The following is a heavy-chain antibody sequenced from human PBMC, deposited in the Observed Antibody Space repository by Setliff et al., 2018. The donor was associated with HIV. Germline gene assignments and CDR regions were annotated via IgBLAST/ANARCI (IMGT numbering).Heavy chain of an antibody. CDR3: ARQLWHIVVVTEYPSDAFDI. D-gene: IGHD2-21*02. J-gene: IGHJ3*02. CDR1: GGSVNYNY. Sequence: SETLSLTCTVSGGSVNYNYWSWIRQSPGKGLEWIGYIYYNGNTKYNPSLKSRVTISIDTSKNQFSLKLNSVTAADTAVYYCARQLWHIVVVTEYPSDAFDIWGQGTMVTVSS. V-gene: IGHV4-59*08. CDR2: IYYNGNT.